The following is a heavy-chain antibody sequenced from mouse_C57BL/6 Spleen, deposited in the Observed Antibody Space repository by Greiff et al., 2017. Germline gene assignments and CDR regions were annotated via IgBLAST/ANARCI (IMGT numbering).Heavy chain of an antibody. CDR1: GFTFSSYA. Sequence: EVKLVESGEGLVKPGGSLKLSCAASGFTFSSYAMSWVRQTPEKRLEWVAYISSGGDYIYYADTVKGRFTISRDNARDTLYLQMSSLKSEDTAMYYCTTYSNYYFDYWGQGTTLTVSS. CDR3: TTYSNYYFDY. J-gene: IGHJ2*01. CDR2: ISSGGDYI. V-gene: IGHV5-9-1*02. D-gene: IGHD2-5*01.